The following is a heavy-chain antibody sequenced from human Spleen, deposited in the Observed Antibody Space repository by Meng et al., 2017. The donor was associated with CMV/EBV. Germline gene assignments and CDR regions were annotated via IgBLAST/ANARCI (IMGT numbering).Heavy chain of an antibody. CDR1: GFTFSSYW. CDR2: INSDGRST. J-gene: IGHJ3*02. CDR3: ARVYYYDSSGHYYSGYDI. Sequence: GESLKISCAASGFTFSSYWMHWVRQAPGKGLVWVSRINSDGRSTRYADSVKGRFTISRDNAKNTLYLRMKSLRAEDTAVYYCARVYYYDSSGHYYSGYDIWGQGTMVTVSS. D-gene: IGHD3-22*01. V-gene: IGHV3-74*01.